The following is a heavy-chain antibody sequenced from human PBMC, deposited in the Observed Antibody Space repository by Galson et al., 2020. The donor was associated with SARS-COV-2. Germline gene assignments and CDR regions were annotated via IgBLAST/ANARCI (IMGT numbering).Heavy chain of an antibody. V-gene: IGHV3-9*01. CDR1: GFTFADYA. J-gene: IGHJ4*02. CDR3: AKELERGIDY. CDR2: ISWNSGSI. Sequence: GGSLRLSCAASGFTFADYAMHWVRQAPGKGLEWVSGISWNSGSIGYADSVKGRFTISRDNAKNSLYLQMNSLRAEDTALYYCAKELERGIDYWGQGTLVTVSS. D-gene: IGHD1-1*01.